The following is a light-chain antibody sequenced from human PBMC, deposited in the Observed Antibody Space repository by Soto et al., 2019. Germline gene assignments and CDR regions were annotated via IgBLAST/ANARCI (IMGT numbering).Light chain of an antibody. CDR3: QQYDDYPWT. Sequence: GDRVTITCRASQSISSWLAWYQQKPGKAPKLLIYDASSLESGVPSRFSGSRSGPDFTLTISSLQPDDFATYYCQQYDDYPWTFGQGTKVDIK. CDR1: QSISSW. V-gene: IGKV1-5*01. J-gene: IGKJ1*01. CDR2: DAS.